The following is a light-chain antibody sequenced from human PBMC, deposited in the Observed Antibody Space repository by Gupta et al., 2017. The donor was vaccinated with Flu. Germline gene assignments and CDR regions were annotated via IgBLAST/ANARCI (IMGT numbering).Light chain of an antibody. Sequence: YQHLPGTAPRLLIYNDNQRSSGVPDRFSGSKSGTSASLAIGGLQSEDEADYYCAAWDDSLTALSADGSLTGLWVFGGGTKLSVL. V-gene: IGLV1-44*01. CDR2: NDN. CDR3: AAWDDSLTALSADGSLTGLWV. J-gene: IGLJ3*02.